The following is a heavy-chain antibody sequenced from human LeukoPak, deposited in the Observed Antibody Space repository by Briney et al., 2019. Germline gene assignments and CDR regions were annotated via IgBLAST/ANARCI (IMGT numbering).Heavy chain of an antibody. CDR3: ARNESVLGTTGLNDFFDD. D-gene: IGHD1-26*01. J-gene: IGHJ4*02. CDR2: VYYSGST. Sequence: SETLSLTCTVSGGSIRGSSDYWGWIRQSPGKGLEWIGSVYYSGSTYYNPSLKSRVIISVDTSKNQFHLRLTSVTAADTAVYYCARNESVLGTTGLNDFFDDWGQGTPVTVSS. CDR1: GGSIRGSSDY. V-gene: IGHV4-39*01.